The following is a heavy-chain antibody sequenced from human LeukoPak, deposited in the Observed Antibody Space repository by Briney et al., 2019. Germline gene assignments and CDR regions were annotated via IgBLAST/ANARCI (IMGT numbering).Heavy chain of an antibody. CDR3: ARGGGLDV. CDR1: GFTFSSYW. CDR2: INHNGNVN. D-gene: IGHD3-16*01. J-gene: IGHJ6*02. Sequence: GGSLRLSCAASGFTFSSYWMNWARQAAGKGLEWVASINHNGNVNYYVDSVKGRFTISRDTAKNSLYLKMSKLRAEDTAVYFCARGGGLDVWGQGATVTVSS. V-gene: IGHV3-7*03.